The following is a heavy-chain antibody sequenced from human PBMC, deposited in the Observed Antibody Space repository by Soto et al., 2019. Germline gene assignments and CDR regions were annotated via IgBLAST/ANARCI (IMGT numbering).Heavy chain of an antibody. CDR3: ARDVPPDSNYYYYGMDV. CDR1: GGSFSGYY. Sequence: SETLSLTCAVYGGSFSGYYWTWIRQPPGTGLEWIGEINHSGSTNYNPSLKSRVTISVDTSKNQFSLKLSSVTAADTAVYYCARDVPPDSNYYYYGMDVWGQGTTVT. CDR2: INHSGST. J-gene: IGHJ6*02. V-gene: IGHV4-34*01.